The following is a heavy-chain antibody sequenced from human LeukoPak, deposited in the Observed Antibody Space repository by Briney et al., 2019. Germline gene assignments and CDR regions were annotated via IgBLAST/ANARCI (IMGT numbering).Heavy chain of an antibody. CDR2: INPSGGST. CDR3: ARGSAVAQSSF. Sequence: ASVKVSCKASGYTFTNYYMHWVRQAPGQGFEWMGIINPSGGSTTYAQKFQGRVTVTRDTSTSTVYVELSSLRSEDTAVYYCARGSAVAQSSFWGQGTLVIVFS. CDR1: GYTFTNYY. D-gene: IGHD6-19*01. V-gene: IGHV1-46*01. J-gene: IGHJ4*02.